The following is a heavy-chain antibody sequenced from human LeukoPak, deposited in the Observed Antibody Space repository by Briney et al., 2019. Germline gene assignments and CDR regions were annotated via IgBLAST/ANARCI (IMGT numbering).Heavy chain of an antibody. CDR2: IIPIFGTA. CDR1: GGTFSSYA. D-gene: IGHD2-2*02. V-gene: IGHV1-69*05. CDR3: ARGTCSSTSCYTGGNYYYYYYMDV. Sequence: GASVKVSCKASGGTFSSYAISWVRQAPGQGLEWMGGIIPIFGTANYAQKFQGRVTITTDESTSTAYMELSSLRSEDTAVYYCARGTCSSTSCYTGGNYYYYYYMDVWGKGTTVTVSS. J-gene: IGHJ6*03.